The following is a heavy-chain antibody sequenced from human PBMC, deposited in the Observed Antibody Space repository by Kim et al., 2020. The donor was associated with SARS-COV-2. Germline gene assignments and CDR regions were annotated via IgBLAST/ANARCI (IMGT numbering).Heavy chain of an antibody. Sequence: GGSLRLSCAASGFTFSSYEMNWVRQAPGKGLEWVSYISSSGSTIYYADSVKGRFTISRDNAKNSLYLQMNSLRAEDTAVYYCASHMVRGVRYFDYWGQGTLVTVSS. V-gene: IGHV3-48*03. D-gene: IGHD3-10*01. CDR1: GFTFSSYE. CDR3: ASHMVRGVRYFDY. J-gene: IGHJ4*02. CDR2: ISSSGSTI.